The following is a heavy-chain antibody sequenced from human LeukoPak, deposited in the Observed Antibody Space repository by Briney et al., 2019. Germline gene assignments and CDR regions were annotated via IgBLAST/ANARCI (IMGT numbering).Heavy chain of an antibody. J-gene: IGHJ4*02. D-gene: IGHD1-26*01. Sequence: GESQKMSCNGSGYSVTSDWISWVRQMPGKGLEWMGRIDPSDSHINYSPSFQGHVTISVDKSISTAYLQWSSLRASDTAMYYCARQGRGSYRRDFDYWGQGTLVTVFS. CDR1: GYSVTSDW. CDR2: IDPSDSHI. CDR3: ARQGRGSYRRDFDY. V-gene: IGHV5-10-1*01.